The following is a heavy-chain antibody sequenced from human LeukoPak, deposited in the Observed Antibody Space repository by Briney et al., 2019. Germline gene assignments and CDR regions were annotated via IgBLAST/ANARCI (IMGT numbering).Heavy chain of an antibody. V-gene: IGHV3-30-3*02. CDR1: GFTFSSYA. Sequence: GGSLRLSCAASGFTFSSYAMHWVRQAPGKGLEWVAVISYDGSNKYYADSVKGRFTISRDNSKNTLYLQMNSLRAEDTAVYYCAKNRGGGGDCYSDWGQGTLVTVSS. CDR3: AKNRGGGGDCYSD. J-gene: IGHJ4*02. D-gene: IGHD2-21*02. CDR2: ISYDGSNK.